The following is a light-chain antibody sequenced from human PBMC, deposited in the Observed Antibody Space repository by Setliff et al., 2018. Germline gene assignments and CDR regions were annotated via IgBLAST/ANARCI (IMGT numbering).Light chain of an antibody. J-gene: IGLJ1*01. Sequence: SALAQPPSVSGAPGQRVTISCTGSSSNIGAGYDVHWYQQLPGTAPKLLIYGTSNRPSGFPDRFSGSKSGNTASLTVSGLQVEDEADYYCSSYTGSNNLGVFGTGTKVTVL. V-gene: IGLV1-40*01. CDR2: GTS. CDR1: SSNIGAGYD. CDR3: SSYTGSNNLGV.